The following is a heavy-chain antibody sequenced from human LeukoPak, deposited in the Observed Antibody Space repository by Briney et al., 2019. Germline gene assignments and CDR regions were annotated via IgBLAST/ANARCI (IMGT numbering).Heavy chain of an antibody. D-gene: IGHD3-22*01. CDR2: IYTSGST. Sequence: SETLSLTCTVSGGSISSYYWSWIRQPAGKGLEWIGRIYTSGSTNYNPSLKSRVTMSVDTSKNQFPLKLSSVTAADTAVYYCASTTYYDSSGYPLDYWGQGTLVTVSS. CDR1: GGSISSYY. V-gene: IGHV4-4*07. CDR3: ASTTYYDSSGYPLDY. J-gene: IGHJ4*02.